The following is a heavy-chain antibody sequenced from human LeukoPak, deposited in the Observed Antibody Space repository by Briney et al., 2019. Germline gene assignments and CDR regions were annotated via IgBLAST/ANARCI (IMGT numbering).Heavy chain of an antibody. Sequence: SVKVSCKASGGTFSSYAISWVRQAPGQGLEWMGGIIPIFGTANYAQKFQGRVTITADKSTSTAYMELSSLRSEDTAVYYCARMSDTGEPYSYGHGEFDYWGQGTLVTVSS. CDR3: ARMSDTGEPYSYGHGEFDY. V-gene: IGHV1-69*06. J-gene: IGHJ4*02. CDR1: GGTFSSYA. D-gene: IGHD5-18*01. CDR2: IIPIFGTA.